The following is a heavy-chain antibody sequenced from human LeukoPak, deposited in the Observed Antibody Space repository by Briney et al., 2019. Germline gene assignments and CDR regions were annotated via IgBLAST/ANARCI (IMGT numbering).Heavy chain of an antibody. CDR1: GFTFSSYG. D-gene: IGHD1-26*01. V-gene: IGHV3-30*02. CDR3: AKDRDSGSYPGIDY. Sequence: GGSLRLSCAASGFTFSSYGMHWVRQAPGKGLEWVAFIRYDGSNKYYADSVKGRFTISRDNSKNTLYLQMNSLRAEDTAVYYCAKDRDSGSYPGIDYWGQGTLVTVSS. J-gene: IGHJ4*02. CDR2: IRYDGSNK.